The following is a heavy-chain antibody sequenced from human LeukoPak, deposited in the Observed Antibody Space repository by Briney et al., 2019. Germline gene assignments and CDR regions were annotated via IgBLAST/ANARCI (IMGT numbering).Heavy chain of an antibody. J-gene: IGHJ5*02. V-gene: IGHV1-8*01. Sequence: ASVKVSCKASGYTFTSYDINWVRQATGQGLEWMGWMNPNSGNTGYAQKFQGRVTMTRNTSISTAYMELSSLRSEDTAVYYCATYGVGDIVVVVAAYNWFDPWGQGTLVTVSS. CDR2: MNPNSGNT. CDR1: GYTFTSYD. D-gene: IGHD2-15*01. CDR3: ATYGVGDIVVVVAAYNWFDP.